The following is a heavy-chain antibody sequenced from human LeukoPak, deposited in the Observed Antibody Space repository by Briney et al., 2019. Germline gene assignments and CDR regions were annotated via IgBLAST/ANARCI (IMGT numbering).Heavy chain of an antibody. CDR3: ARDYSDYDLLTGYYADAFDI. D-gene: IGHD3-9*01. Sequence: GGSLRLSCAASGFTFSSYSMNWVRQAPGKGLEWVSSISSSSSYIYYADSVKGRFTISRDNAKNSLYLQMNSLRAEDTAVYYCARDYSDYDLLTGYYADAFDIWGQGTMVTVSS. V-gene: IGHV3-21*01. CDR2: ISSSSSYI. J-gene: IGHJ3*02. CDR1: GFTFSSYS.